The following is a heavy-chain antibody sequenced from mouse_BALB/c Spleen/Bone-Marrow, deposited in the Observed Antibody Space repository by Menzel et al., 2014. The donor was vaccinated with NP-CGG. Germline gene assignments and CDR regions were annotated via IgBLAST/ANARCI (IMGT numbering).Heavy chain of an antibody. J-gene: IGHJ1*01. CDR1: GFNIKDTY. Sequence: VQLKESGAELVKPGASVKLSCTASGFNIKDTYLHWVKQRPEQGLDWIGRIDPAIFTKYDPKFQGKATITADTSSNTAYLHLSSLTSEDTAVYYCASDRYGWYFDVWGAGTTVTVSS. CDR2: IDPAIFT. V-gene: IGHV14-3*02. CDR3: ASDRYGWYFDV. D-gene: IGHD2-14*01.